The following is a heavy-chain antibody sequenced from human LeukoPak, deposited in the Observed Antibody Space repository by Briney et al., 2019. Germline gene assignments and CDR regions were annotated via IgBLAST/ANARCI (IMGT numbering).Heavy chain of an antibody. CDR1: GGSFSGYY. CDR3: ASGPYSSSFELDAFDI. J-gene: IGHJ3*02. CDR2: INHSGST. D-gene: IGHD6-6*01. V-gene: IGHV4-34*01. Sequence: SETLSLTCAVYGGSFSGYYWSWIRQPPGKGLEWIGEINHSGSTNYNPSLKSRVTIPVDTSKNQFSLKLSSVTAADTAVYYCASGPYSSSFELDAFDIWGQGTMVTVSS.